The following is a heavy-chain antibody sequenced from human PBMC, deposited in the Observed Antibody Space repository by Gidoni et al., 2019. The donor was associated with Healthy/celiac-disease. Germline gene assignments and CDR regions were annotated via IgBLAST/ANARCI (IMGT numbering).Heavy chain of an antibody. CDR2: IYHSGST. CDR3: ARGVAAAGTGLMGYYYYYGMDV. D-gene: IGHD6-13*01. J-gene: IGHJ6*02. CDR1: GGSISSSNW. Sequence: QVQLQESGPGLVKPSGTLSLTCAVSGGSISSSNWWSWVRQPPGKGLEWIGEIYHSGSTNYNPSLKSRVTISVDKSKNQFSLKLSSVTAADTAVYYCARGVAAAGTGLMGYYYYYGMDVWGQGTTVTVSS. V-gene: IGHV4-4*02.